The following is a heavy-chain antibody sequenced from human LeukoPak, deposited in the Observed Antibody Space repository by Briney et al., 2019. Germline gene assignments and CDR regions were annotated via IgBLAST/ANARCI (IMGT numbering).Heavy chain of an antibody. Sequence: GGSLRLSWAASGFTFSSYEMNWVRQAPGKGLEWVSYISSSGSTIYYADSVKGRFTISRDNAKNSLYLQMNSLRAEDTAVYYCARGRGVGVVYAPRKLGYWGQGTLVTVSS. D-gene: IGHD2-8*01. V-gene: IGHV3-48*03. CDR1: GFTFSSYE. J-gene: IGHJ4*02. CDR2: ISSSGSTI. CDR3: ARGRGVGVVYAPRKLGY.